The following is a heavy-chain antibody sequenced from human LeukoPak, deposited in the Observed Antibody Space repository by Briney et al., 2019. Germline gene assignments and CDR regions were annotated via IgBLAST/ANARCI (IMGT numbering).Heavy chain of an antibody. J-gene: IGHJ6*04. CDR2: ISGSGGST. CDR1: GFTFSSYA. Sequence: PGGSLRLSCAASGFTFSSYAMSWVRQAPGKGLEWVSAISGSGGSTYYADSVKGRFTISRDNAKNSLYLQMNSLRAEDTAVYYCAREDTAMVRSMDVWGKGTTVTISS. D-gene: IGHD5-18*01. CDR3: AREDTAMVRSMDV. V-gene: IGHV3-23*01.